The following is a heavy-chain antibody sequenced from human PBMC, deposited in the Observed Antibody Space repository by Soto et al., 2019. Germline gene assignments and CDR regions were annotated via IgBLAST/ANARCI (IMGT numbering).Heavy chain of an antibody. Sequence: PSETLSLTCTVSGGSISSSSYYWGWIRQPPGKGLEWIGSIYYSGSTYYNPSLKSRVTISVDTSKNQFSLKLSSVTAADTAVYYCARLAPRTLRYFDWQGRWFDPWGQGTLVTVSS. CDR3: ARLAPRTLRYFDWQGRWFDP. CDR2: IYYSGST. V-gene: IGHV4-39*01. CDR1: GGSISSSSYY. D-gene: IGHD3-9*01. J-gene: IGHJ5*02.